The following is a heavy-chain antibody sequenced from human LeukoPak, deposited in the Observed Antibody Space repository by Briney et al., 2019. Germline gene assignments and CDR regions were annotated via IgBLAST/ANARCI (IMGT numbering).Heavy chain of an antibody. Sequence: ASVKVSCKASGYTFTSYYMHWVRQAPGQGLEWMGWINPNSGGTNYAQKFQGRVTMTRDTSISTAYMELSRLRSDDTAVYYCARDHYYDSSGYYHNNWFDPWGQGTLVTVSS. CDR3: ARDHYYDSSGYYHNNWFDP. CDR1: GYTFTSYY. CDR2: INPNSGGT. V-gene: IGHV1-2*02. D-gene: IGHD3-22*01. J-gene: IGHJ5*02.